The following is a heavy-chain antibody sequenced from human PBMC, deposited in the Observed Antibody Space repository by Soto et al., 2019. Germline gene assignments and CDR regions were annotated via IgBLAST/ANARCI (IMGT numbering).Heavy chain of an antibody. CDR1: GYSFSTYW. J-gene: IGHJ6*02. V-gene: IGHV5-51*01. D-gene: IGHD2-15*01. Sequence: EVQLVQSGAEVKKPGESLKISCKGSGYSFSTYWIGWVRQMPGKGLECMGIIYPGDSDTRYSPSFQGQVTISADKSISTAYLQWSSLKASDTAMYYCARPRYPGRGYYGMDVWGQGTTVTVSS. CDR3: ARPRYPGRGYYGMDV. CDR2: IYPGDSDT.